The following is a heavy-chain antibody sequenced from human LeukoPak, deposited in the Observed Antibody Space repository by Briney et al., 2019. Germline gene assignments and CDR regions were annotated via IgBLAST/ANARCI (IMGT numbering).Heavy chain of an antibody. J-gene: IGHJ6*02. V-gene: IGHV3-64*01. D-gene: IGHD2-21*02. Sequence: GGSLRLSCAASRFTFSSYAMHWVRQAPGKGLEYVSGISSKGGSTYYANSVKGRFTISRDNSKNTLYLQMGSPRAEDMAVYYCARGSYCGGDCYLYGMDVWGQGTTVTVSS. CDR2: ISSKGGST. CDR1: RFTFSSYA. CDR3: ARGSYCGGDCYLYGMDV.